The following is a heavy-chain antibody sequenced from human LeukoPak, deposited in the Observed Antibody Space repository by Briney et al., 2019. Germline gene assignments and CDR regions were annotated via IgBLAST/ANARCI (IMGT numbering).Heavy chain of an antibody. V-gene: IGHV4-31*03. Sequence: PSETLSLTCTVSGGSISSGGYYWSWIRQHPGKGLEWIGYIYYSGSTYYNPSLKSRVTISVDTSKNQFSLKLSSVTAADTAVYYRARAPRDYYYGMDVWGQGTTVTVSS. CDR2: IYYSGST. J-gene: IGHJ6*02. D-gene: IGHD3-10*01. CDR1: GGSISSGGYY. CDR3: ARAPRDYYYGMDV.